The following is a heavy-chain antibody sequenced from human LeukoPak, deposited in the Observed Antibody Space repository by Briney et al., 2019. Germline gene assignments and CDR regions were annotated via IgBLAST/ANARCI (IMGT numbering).Heavy chain of an antibody. CDR2: IYYSGST. CDR3: ARVTGGSGSYYSPLHYYFDY. Sequence: RTSETLSLTCTVSGGSISSGDYYWSWIRQPPGKGLEWIGYIYYSGSTYYNPSLKGRVTISVDTSKNQFSLKLSSVTAADTAVYYCARVTGGSGSYYSPLHYYFDYWGQGTLVTVSS. V-gene: IGHV4-30-4*01. D-gene: IGHD3-10*01. CDR1: GGSISSGDYY. J-gene: IGHJ4*02.